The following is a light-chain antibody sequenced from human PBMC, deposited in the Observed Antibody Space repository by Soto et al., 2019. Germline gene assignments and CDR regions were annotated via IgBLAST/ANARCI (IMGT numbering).Light chain of an antibody. Sequence: DIVMTQSPLSLPVTPGEPASISCRSSQSLLHSNGYNYLDWYLQKPGQSPQLLIYLGSNRASGVPDRFSGSGSGTDFTLKISRVEAEDVGVYYCMQALQKGTFGPGTKVDIK. J-gene: IGKJ3*01. CDR1: QSLLHSNGYNY. CDR2: LGS. CDR3: MQALQKGT. V-gene: IGKV2-28*01.